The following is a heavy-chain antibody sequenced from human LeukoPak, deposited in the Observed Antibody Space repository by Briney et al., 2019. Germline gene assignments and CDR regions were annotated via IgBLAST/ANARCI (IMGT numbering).Heavy chain of an antibody. CDR1: GFTFSDYY. D-gene: IGHD3-9*01. J-gene: IGHJ4*02. CDR3: ASPGVYYDILTGSLGY. Sequence: GGSLRLSCAASGFTFSDYYMSWIRQAPGKGLEWVSYISSSGSTIYYADSVKGRFTISRDNSKNTLYLQMNSLRAEDTAVYYCASPGVYYDILTGSLGYWGQGTLVTVSS. CDR2: ISSSGSTI. V-gene: IGHV3-11*01.